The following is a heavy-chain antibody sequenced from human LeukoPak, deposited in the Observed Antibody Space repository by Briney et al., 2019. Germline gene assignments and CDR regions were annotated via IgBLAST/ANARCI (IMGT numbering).Heavy chain of an antibody. CDR2: IYYSGST. D-gene: IGHD6-13*01. CDR3: ARGTIAAAGTRWVDY. J-gene: IGHJ4*02. CDR1: GGSISSYY. V-gene: IGHV4-59*12. Sequence: SETLSLTCTVSGGSISSYYWSWIRQPPGKGLEWIGYIYYSGSTNYNPSLKSRVTISVDRSKNQFSLKLSSVTAADTAVYYCARGTIAAAGTRWVDYWGQGTLVTVSS.